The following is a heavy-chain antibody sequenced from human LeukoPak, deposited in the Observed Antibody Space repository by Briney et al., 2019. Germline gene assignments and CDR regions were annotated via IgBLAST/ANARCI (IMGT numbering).Heavy chain of an antibody. D-gene: IGHD1-26*01. J-gene: IGHJ6*02. V-gene: IGHV1-2*06. CDR2: INPNSGGT. Sequence: ASVKVSCKASGYTFTGYYMHWLRQAPGQGLEWMGRINPNSGGTNYAQKFQGRVTMTRDTSISTAYMELSRLRSDDTAVYYCARLIRSYGRYYYYGMDVWGQGTTVTVS. CDR3: ARLIRSYGRYYYYGMDV. CDR1: GYTFTGYY.